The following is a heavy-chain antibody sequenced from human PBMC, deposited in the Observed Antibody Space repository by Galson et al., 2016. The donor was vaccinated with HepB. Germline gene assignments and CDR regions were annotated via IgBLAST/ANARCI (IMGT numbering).Heavy chain of an antibody. CDR2: IYSGGRT. Sequence: ETLSLTCTVSGGSISSGTYYWGWIRQPPGKGLEWIGTIYSGGRTYYQPSLMSRLTISVDTSKNQFSLRLSSVTAADTAVYYCARHGRTAAVEFDYWGQGTLVTVSS. J-gene: IGHJ4*02. V-gene: IGHV4-39*01. CDR1: GGSISSGTYY. CDR3: ARHGRTAAVEFDY. D-gene: IGHD6-13*01.